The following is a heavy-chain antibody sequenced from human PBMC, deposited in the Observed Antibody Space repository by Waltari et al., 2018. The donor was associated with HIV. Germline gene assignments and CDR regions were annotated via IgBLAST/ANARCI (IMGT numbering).Heavy chain of an antibody. V-gene: IGHV3-43D*04. CDR1: GFNFDHYA. CDR2: ITWEGCSK. CDR3: AKDRTRYCNEATCPFSLDY. D-gene: IGHD2-15*01. J-gene: IGHJ4*02. Sequence: EVQLVESGGVVVQPGGSLRLSCAASGFNFDHYAMHWVRQAPGKGLGLVSLITWEGCSKYYAHARKGRFTISRDNSKHSLYLQMNRLRVEDSALYFCAKDRTRYCNEATCPFSLDYWGQGTLVTVSS.